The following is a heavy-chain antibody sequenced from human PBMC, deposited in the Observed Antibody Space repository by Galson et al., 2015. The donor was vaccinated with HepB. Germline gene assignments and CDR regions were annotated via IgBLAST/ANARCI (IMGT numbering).Heavy chain of an antibody. J-gene: IGHJ6*03. CDR2: ISYDGSNK. D-gene: IGHD3-16*01. CDR1: GFTFSSYG. Sequence: SLRLSCAASGFTFSSYGMHWVRQAPGKGLEWVAVISYDGSNKYYADSVKGRFTISRDNSKNTLYLQMNSLRAEDTAVYYCANGGSGPTYYYYYMDVWGKGTTVTVSS. CDR3: ANGGSGPTYYYYYMDV. V-gene: IGHV3-30*18.